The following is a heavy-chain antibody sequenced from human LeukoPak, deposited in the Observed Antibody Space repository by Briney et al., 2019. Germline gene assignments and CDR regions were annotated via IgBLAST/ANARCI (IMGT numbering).Heavy chain of an antibody. Sequence: SETLSLTCTVSGGSISSYYWSWIRQPAGKGLEWIGRIYTSGSTNYNPSLKSRVTMSVDTSKNQFSLKLSSVTAADTAVYYCARENIVVVPAAILIDYWGQGTLVTVSS. CDR3: ARENIVVVPAAILIDY. CDR2: IYTSGST. J-gene: IGHJ4*02. V-gene: IGHV4-4*07. D-gene: IGHD2-2*02. CDR1: GGSISSYY.